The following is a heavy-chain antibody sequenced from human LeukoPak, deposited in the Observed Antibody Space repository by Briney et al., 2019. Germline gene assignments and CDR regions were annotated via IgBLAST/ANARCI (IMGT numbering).Heavy chain of an antibody. CDR3: ARHKYSGYDYYGMDV. CDR1: GGSISSYY. CDR2: IYYSGST. Sequence: SETLSLTCTASGGSISSYYWSWIRQPPGKGLEWIGYIYYSGSTNYNPSLKSRVTISVDTSKNQFSLKLSSVTAADTAVYYCARHKYSGYDYYGMDVWGQGTTVTVSS. V-gene: IGHV4-59*08. D-gene: IGHD1-26*01. J-gene: IGHJ6*02.